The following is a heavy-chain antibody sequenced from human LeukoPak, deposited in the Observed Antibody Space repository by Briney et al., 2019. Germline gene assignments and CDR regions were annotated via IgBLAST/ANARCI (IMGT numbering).Heavy chain of an antibody. V-gene: IGHV4-59*08. CDR1: GGSISSYY. CDR2: IYYSGST. J-gene: IGHJ4*02. Sequence: SETLSLTCTVSGGSISSYYWSWIRQPPGKGLEWIGYIYYSGSTNYNPSLKSRVTISVDTSKNQFSLKLSSVTAADTAVYYCARHNQGVIISWGQGTLVTVSS. D-gene: IGHD3-10*01. CDR3: ARHNQGVIIS.